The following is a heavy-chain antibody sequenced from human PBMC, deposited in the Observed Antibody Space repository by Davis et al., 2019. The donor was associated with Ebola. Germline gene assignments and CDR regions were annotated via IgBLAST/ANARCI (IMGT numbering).Heavy chain of an antibody. D-gene: IGHD3/OR15-3a*01. Sequence: SETLSLTCTVSGGSISSYYWSWIRQPPGKGLEWIGYIYYSGSTNYNPSLKSRVTISVDTSKNQFSLKLNSVTAADTAVYYCARARPWAGYGMDVWGQGTTVTVSS. CDR2: IYYSGST. CDR1: GGSISSYY. V-gene: IGHV4-59*12. J-gene: IGHJ6*02. CDR3: ARARPWAGYGMDV.